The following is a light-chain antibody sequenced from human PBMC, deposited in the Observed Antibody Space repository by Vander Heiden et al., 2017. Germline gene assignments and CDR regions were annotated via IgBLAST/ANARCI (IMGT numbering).Light chain of an antibody. V-gene: IGLV3-21*02. J-gene: IGLJ3*02. CDR3: QVWDASRDHVV. CDR2: DDS. CDR1: NIGRKS. Sequence: YVLSQSPSVSVAPGQTARIPRGGDNIGRKSVHWYQQRPGQAPLVVVHDDSERPSGIPERFSGSNFENTATLTISRVEVGDEADYYCQVWDASRDHVVFGGGTKLTVL.